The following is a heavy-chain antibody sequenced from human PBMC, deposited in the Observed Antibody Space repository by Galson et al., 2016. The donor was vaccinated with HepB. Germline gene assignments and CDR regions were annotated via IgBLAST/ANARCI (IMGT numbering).Heavy chain of an antibody. Sequence: TLSLTCTVSGGSIASSGDFSWTWIRQHPGKGLEWIGYIYHSGNAYYNASLKSRVTISVDTSKNQFFLKLTSLTAADTAVYFCARGGRKGLWGYYFDYWGQGTLVTVSS. CDR3: ARGGRKGLWGYYFDY. CDR2: IYHSGNA. D-gene: IGHD3-16*01. J-gene: IGHJ4*02. V-gene: IGHV4-31*03. CDR1: GGSIASSGDFS.